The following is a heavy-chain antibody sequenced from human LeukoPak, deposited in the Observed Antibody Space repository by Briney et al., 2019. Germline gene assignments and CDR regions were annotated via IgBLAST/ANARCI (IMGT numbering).Heavy chain of an antibody. J-gene: IGHJ6*03. CDR3: ARGYIAARLGSYYFYMDV. Sequence: GGSLRLSCAASGFTFSIYEMNWVRQRPGKGLEWVSYISSSGSTIYYVDSVKGRFTISRDNAKNSLYLQMNSLRVEDTAVYYCARGYIAARLGSYYFYMDVWAKGPRSPSP. CDR2: ISSSGSTI. CDR1: GFTFSIYE. V-gene: IGHV3-48*03. D-gene: IGHD6-6*01.